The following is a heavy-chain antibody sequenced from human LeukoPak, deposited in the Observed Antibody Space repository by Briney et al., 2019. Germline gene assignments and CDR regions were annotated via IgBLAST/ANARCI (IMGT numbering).Heavy chain of an antibody. V-gene: IGHV3-30*18. J-gene: IGHJ4*02. Sequence: GGSLRLSCAASGFTFSTYGMHWVRQALGKGLEWVAVISYDGSKKYYADSVKGRFTISRDNSKNTLYLQMNSLRAEDTAVYYCAKSGTRSSWSPRVKTYLDYWGQGTLVTVSS. D-gene: IGHD6-13*01. CDR2: ISYDGSKK. CDR1: GFTFSTYG. CDR3: AKSGTRSSWSPRVKTYLDY.